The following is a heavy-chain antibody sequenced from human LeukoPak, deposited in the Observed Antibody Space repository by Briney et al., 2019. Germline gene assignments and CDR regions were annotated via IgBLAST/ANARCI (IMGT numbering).Heavy chain of an antibody. D-gene: IGHD3-10*01. CDR3: ALLSLGFYYGSGSPTDY. CDR2: INPNSGGT. CDR1: GYIFTGYY. Sequence: ASVKVSCKASGYIFTGYYMHWVRQAPGQGLEWMGWINPNSGGTNYAQKFQGRVTMTRDTSISTAYMELSSLRSEDTAVYYCALLSLGFYYGSGSPTDYWGQGTLVTVSS. V-gene: IGHV1-2*02. J-gene: IGHJ4*02.